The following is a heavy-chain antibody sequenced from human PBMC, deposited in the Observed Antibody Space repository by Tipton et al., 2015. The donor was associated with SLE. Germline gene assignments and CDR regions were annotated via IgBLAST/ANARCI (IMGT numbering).Heavy chain of an antibody. CDR1: GGSISSGGYY. J-gene: IGHJ4*02. CDR3: ARGPIAVAANFDY. V-gene: IGHV4-31*03. CDR2: IYYSGST. Sequence: LRLSCTVSGGSISSGGYYWSWIRQHPGKGLEWIGYIYYSGSTYYNPSLKSRVTISVDTSKNQFSLKLSSVTAADTAVYYCARGPIAVAANFDYWGQGTLVTVSS. D-gene: IGHD6-19*01.